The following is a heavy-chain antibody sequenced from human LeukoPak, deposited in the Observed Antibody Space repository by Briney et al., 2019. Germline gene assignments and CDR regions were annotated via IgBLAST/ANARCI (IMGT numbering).Heavy chain of an antibody. CDR2: ISYDGSNK. J-gene: IGHJ1*01. Sequence: PGRSLRLSCAASGFTFSSYAMHWVRQAPGKGLEWVAVISYDGSNKYYADSVKGRFTISRDNSKNTLYLQMNSLRAEDTAVYYCARAVGPAANPGYFQHWGQGTLVTVSS. V-gene: IGHV3-30-3*01. D-gene: IGHD2-2*01. CDR3: ARAVGPAANPGYFQH. CDR1: GFTFSSYA.